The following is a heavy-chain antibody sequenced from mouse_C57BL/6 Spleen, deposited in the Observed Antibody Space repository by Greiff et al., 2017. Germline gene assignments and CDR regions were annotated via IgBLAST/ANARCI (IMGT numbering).Heavy chain of an antibody. J-gene: IGHJ1*03. CDR3: ARSGTTAGGYFDV. Sequence: VQLQQPGAELVRPGSSVKLSCKASGYTFTSYWMDWVKQRPGQGLEWIGNIYPSESETHYNQKFKDKATLTVDKSSSTAYMQLSSLTSEDSAVYYCARSGTTAGGYFDVWGTGTTVTVSS. CDR1: GYTFTSYW. CDR2: IYPSESET. D-gene: IGHD1-2*01. V-gene: IGHV1-61*01.